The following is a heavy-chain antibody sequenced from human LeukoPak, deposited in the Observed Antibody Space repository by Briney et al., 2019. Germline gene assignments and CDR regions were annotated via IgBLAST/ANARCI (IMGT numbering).Heavy chain of an antibody. J-gene: IGHJ5*02. V-gene: IGHV3-30*03. CDR3: ARDWGSSGWYNWFDP. CDR2: ISHDGGAK. D-gene: IGHD3-16*01. Sequence: GTSLRLSCGVSGFSIGNHGMHWIRQAPDKGLEWVAMISHDGGAKYYGDSVEGRLTISRDNSDNTLYLQMNSLRVEDTAVYYCARDWGSSGWYNWFDPWGQGILVTVSS. CDR1: GFSIGNHG.